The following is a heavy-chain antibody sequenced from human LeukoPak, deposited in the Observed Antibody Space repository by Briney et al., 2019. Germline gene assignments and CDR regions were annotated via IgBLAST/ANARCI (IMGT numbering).Heavy chain of an antibody. V-gene: IGHV3-21*01. CDR2: ISNTNSYI. CDR3: ARDVFDI. CDR1: GFTFSSYS. J-gene: IGHJ3*02. Sequence: PGGSLRLSCAASGFTFSSYSMNWVRQAPGKGLEWVSCISNTNSYIYYADSVKGRFTISRDNAKNSLYLQMNSLRAEDTAVYYCARDVFDIWGQGTMVTVSS.